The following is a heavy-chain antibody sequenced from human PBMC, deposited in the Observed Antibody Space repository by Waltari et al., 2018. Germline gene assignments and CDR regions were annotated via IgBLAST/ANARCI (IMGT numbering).Heavy chain of an antibody. V-gene: IGHV3-7*01. Sequence: EVNLVESGGGLVQPGGSLRLSCAASGFIFTNYWMSWVRQAPGKRPEWVADIRKDGVYKVHLESVEGRFTIARDNAEKIVYLQMNSLRREDTATYFCAKGPRDDIWGSYPDYWGQGTPVTVSS. CDR1: GFIFTNYW. CDR3: AKGPRDDIWGSYPDY. CDR2: IRKDGVYK. D-gene: IGHD3-16*02. J-gene: IGHJ4*02.